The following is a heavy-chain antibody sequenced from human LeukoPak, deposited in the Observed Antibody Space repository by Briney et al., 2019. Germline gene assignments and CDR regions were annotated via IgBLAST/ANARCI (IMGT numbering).Heavy chain of an antibody. V-gene: IGHV3-33*01. J-gene: IGHJ6*04. CDR2: IWYDGSNK. D-gene: IGHD3-16*02. Sequence: GRSLRLSCAASGFTFSSYGMHWVRQAPGKGLEWVAVIWYDGSNKYYADSVKGRFTISRDNSKNTLYLQMNSLRAEDTAVYYCGTKGGGLSTNYYYYGMDVWGKGTTVTVSS. CDR1: GFTFSSYG. CDR3: GTKGGGLSTNYYYYGMDV.